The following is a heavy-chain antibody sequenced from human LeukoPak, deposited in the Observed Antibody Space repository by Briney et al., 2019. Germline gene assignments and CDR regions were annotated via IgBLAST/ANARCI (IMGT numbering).Heavy chain of an antibody. CDR2: IYYSGST. CDR3: ARMNYYDFWSGYYKGSYYYYGMDV. Sequence: SETLSLTCTVSGGSISSYYWSWIRQPPGKGLEWIGYIYYSGSTNYNPSLKSRVTISVDTSKNQFSLKLSSVSAADTAVYYCARMNYYDFWSGYYKGSYYYYGMDVWGQGTTVTVSS. D-gene: IGHD3-3*01. J-gene: IGHJ6*02. V-gene: IGHV4-59*01. CDR1: GGSISSYY.